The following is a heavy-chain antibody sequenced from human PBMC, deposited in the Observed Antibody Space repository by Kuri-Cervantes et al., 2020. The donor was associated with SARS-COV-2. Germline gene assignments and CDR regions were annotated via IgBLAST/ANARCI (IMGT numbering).Heavy chain of an antibody. CDR1: GFTFSGSA. J-gene: IGHJ4*02. D-gene: IGHD6-19*01. Sequence: GESLKISCAASGFTFSGSAMHWVRQASGKGLEWVGRTRSKANSYATAYAASVKGRFTISRDDSKNTAYLQMNSLKTEDTAVYYCTSRSPMGIAVPEVVYWGQGTLVTVSS. CDR3: TSRSPMGIAVPEVVY. V-gene: IGHV3-73*01. CDR2: TRSKANSYAT.